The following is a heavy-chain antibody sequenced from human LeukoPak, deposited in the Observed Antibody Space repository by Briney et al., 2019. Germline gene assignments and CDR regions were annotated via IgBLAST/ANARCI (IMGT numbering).Heavy chain of an antibody. D-gene: IGHD3-22*01. Sequence: SETLSLTCTVSGYSISSGYYWGWIRQPPGKGLEWIGSIYHSGSTYYNPSLKSRVTISVDTSKNQFSLKLSSVTAADTAVYYCARAYYYDSSGRYHGGGYFDYWGQGTLVTVSS. CDR2: IYHSGST. J-gene: IGHJ4*02. CDR1: GYSISSGYY. CDR3: ARAYYYDSSGRYHGGGYFDY. V-gene: IGHV4-38-2*02.